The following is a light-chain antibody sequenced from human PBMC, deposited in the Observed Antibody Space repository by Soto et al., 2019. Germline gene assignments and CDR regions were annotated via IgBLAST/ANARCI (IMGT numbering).Light chain of an antibody. Sequence: QPVLTQSPSASASLGASVKLTCTLSSGHSNYAIAWHQQQPEKGPRYLMDVNNDGSHIKGDGIPDRFSGSSSGAERYLTISRLQSEDEADYYCQTWDTGIVIFGGGTKLTVL. CDR2: VNNDGSH. CDR1: SGHSNYA. CDR3: QTWDTGIVI. V-gene: IGLV4-69*01. J-gene: IGLJ2*01.